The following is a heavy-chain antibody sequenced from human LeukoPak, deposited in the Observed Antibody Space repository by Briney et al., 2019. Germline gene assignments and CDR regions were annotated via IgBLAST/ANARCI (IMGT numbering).Heavy chain of an antibody. V-gene: IGHV3-64D*09. J-gene: IGHJ4*02. D-gene: IGHD1-26*01. CDR3: VKGSGSYWGRLDY. CDR2: ISRNGDNA. Sequence: QPGGSLRLSCSASGFTFSSYAMHWVRQAPGKGLEYVATISRNGDNAYYPDSVKGRVTISRDNSKNTLYLQMSSLRAADMAVYYCVKGSGSYWGRLDYWGQGTQVTVSS. CDR1: GFTFSSYA.